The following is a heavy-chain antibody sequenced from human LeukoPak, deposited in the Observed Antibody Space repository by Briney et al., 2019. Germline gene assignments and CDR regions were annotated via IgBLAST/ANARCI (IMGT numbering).Heavy chain of an antibody. D-gene: IGHD4-11*01. V-gene: IGHV3-74*01. Sequence: GGSLRLSCAASGFTFSSSWMYWVRQAPGKGLVWVSRINSDESITTYADSVKGRFTISRDNAKNTLYLQMNSLRAEDTAVYYCARGLVPGFLDYWGQGAPVTVSS. CDR3: ARGLVPGFLDY. CDR2: INSDESIT. J-gene: IGHJ4*02. CDR1: GFTFSSSW.